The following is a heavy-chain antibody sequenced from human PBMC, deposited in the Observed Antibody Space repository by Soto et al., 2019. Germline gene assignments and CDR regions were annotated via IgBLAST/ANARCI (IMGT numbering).Heavy chain of an antibody. V-gene: IGHV3-30-3*01. CDR2: ISYDGSNK. Sequence: QVQLVESGGGVVQPGRSLRLSCAASGFTFSSYAMHWVRQAPGKGLEWVAVISYDGSNKYYADSVKGRFTISRDNSKNTLYLQMNSLRAEDTAVYYCARGGSGGGRPDAFDIWGQGTMVTVSS. CDR1: GFTFSSYA. CDR3: ARGGSGGGRPDAFDI. D-gene: IGHD2-15*01. J-gene: IGHJ3*02.